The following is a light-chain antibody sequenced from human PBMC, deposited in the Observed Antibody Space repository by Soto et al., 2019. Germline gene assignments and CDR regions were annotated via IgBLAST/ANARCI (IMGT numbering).Light chain of an antibody. V-gene: IGKV3-20*01. CDR3: QQYDNSPIT. CDR2: GAS. Sequence: EIVLTQSPGTLSLSPGERATLSCRASQSVSSSYLAWYQQKPGQAPRLLIYGASSRATGIPDRFSGSGSGTDFTLTISRLEPEDFAVYYCQQYDNSPITFGQGTLLEIK. J-gene: IGKJ5*01. CDR1: QSVSSSY.